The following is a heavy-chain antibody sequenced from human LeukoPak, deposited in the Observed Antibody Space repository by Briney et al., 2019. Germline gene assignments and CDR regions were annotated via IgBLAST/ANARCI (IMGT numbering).Heavy chain of an antibody. CDR1: GGTFSSYA. Sequence: SVKVSCKASGGTFSSYAISWVRQAPGQGLEWMGGIIPIFGTANYAQKFQGRVTITADKSTSTAYMELSSLRSEDTAVYYCARDPKGYYYYMDVWGKGTTVTVSS. CDR2: IIPIFGTA. J-gene: IGHJ6*03. CDR3: ARDPKGYYYYMDV. V-gene: IGHV1-69*06.